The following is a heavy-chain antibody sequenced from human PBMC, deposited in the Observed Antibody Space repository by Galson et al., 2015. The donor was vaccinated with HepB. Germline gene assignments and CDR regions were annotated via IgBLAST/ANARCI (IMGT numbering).Heavy chain of an antibody. Sequence: SLRLSCAASGFTFSSYAMHWVRQAPGKGLEWVAVISYDGSNKYYADSVKGRFTISRDNSKNTLYLQMNSLRAEDTAVYYCAKDVRDSYTAMGYWGQGTLVTVSS. CDR1: GFTFSSYA. CDR3: AKDVRDSYTAMGY. J-gene: IGHJ4*02. V-gene: IGHV3-30*04. CDR2: ISYDGSNK. D-gene: IGHD5-18*01.